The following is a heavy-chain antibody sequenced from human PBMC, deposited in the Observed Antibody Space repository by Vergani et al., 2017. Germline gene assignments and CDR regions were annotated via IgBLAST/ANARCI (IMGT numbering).Heavy chain of an antibody. CDR1: GGTFSSYT. Sequence: QVQLVQSGAEVKKPGSSVKVSCKASGGTFSSYTISWVRQAPGQGLEWMGRIIPILGIANYAQKFQGRVTITADKSTSTAYMELSSLRSEDTAVYYCARDPDYYGSGSSPTGDYWGQGTLGTVSS. J-gene: IGHJ4*02. CDR2: IIPILGIA. D-gene: IGHD3-10*01. CDR3: ARDPDYYGSGSSPTGDY. V-gene: IGHV1-69*08.